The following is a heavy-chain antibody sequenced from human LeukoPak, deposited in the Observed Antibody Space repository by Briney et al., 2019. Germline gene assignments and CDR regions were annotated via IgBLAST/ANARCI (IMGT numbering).Heavy chain of an antibody. J-gene: IGHJ6*02. CDR1: GGSISSGGYY. D-gene: IGHD2-2*01. CDR2: IYYSGST. V-gene: IGHV4-31*03. Sequence: SQTPSLTCTVSGGSISSGGYYWSWIRQHPGKGLEWIGYIYYSGSTYYNPSLKSRVTISVDTSKNQFSLKLSSVTAADTAVYYCARRSSTSYGMDVWGQGTTVTVSS. CDR3: ARRSSTSYGMDV.